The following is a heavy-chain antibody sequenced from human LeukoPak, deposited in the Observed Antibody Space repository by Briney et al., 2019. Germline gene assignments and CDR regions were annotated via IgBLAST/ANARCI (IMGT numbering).Heavy chain of an antibody. CDR2: ISGGGANA. Sequence: GGSLRLSCAASGFPLRSYAMNWVRQAPGKGLEWVSVISGGGANAHYADSVKGRLTISRDNSKSTVFLQMNSLRVEDTAVYYCAKSRRGVIIDESDYWGQGTPVTVSS. J-gene: IGHJ4*02. D-gene: IGHD3-10*01. V-gene: IGHV3-23*01. CDR3: AKSRRGVIIDESDY. CDR1: GFPLRSYA.